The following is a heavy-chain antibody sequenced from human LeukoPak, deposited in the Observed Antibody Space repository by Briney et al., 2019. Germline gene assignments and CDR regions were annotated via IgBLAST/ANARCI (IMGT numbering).Heavy chain of an antibody. CDR1: GFTFSSFD. Sequence: GGSLRLSCAASGFTFSSFDMHWVRHPTGQGLEWVSTIGTASDTYYPGSVEGRFTLSRDNAKNSLYLQMNSLTAGDTAVYYCARGPPRGKYFYMDVWGKGTTVTVSS. D-gene: IGHD1-1*01. CDR2: IGTASDT. CDR3: ARGPPRGKYFYMDV. V-gene: IGHV3-13*01. J-gene: IGHJ6*03.